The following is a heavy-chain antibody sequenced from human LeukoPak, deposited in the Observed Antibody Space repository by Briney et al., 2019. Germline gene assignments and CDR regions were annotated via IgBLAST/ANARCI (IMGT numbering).Heavy chain of an antibody. Sequence: SETLSLTCTVSGGSISSSNYYWGWIRQPPGKGLEWIGSIYYSGTTYYNPSLKSRVTISVDTSKNQFSLKLSSVTAADTAVYYCARARLAAAVPYYYYMDVWGKGTTVTVSS. V-gene: IGHV4-39*07. D-gene: IGHD6-13*01. CDR2: IYYSGTT. J-gene: IGHJ6*03. CDR3: ARARLAAAVPYYYYMDV. CDR1: GGSISSSNYY.